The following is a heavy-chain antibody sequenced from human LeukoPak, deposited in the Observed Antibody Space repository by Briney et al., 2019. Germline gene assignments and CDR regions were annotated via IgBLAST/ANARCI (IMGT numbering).Heavy chain of an antibody. Sequence: QAGGSLRLSCAASGFTFSSYGMHWVRQAPGKGLEWVAVIWYDGSNKYYADSVKGRFTISRDNSKNTLYLQMNSLRAEDTAVYYCAKDEARPGAAAGTTFDYWGQGTLVTVSS. J-gene: IGHJ4*02. CDR2: IWYDGSNK. V-gene: IGHV3-33*06. D-gene: IGHD6-13*01. CDR1: GFTFSSYG. CDR3: AKDEARPGAAAGTTFDY.